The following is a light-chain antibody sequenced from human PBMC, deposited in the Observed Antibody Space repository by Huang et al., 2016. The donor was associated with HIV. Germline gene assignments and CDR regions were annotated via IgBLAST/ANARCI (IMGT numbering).Light chain of an antibody. Sequence: EVVLTQAPATLSLSPGDRATLSCKASQSLSSSLAWYQQKPGQSPRRLIYDAANRAAGIPARFIGSGSGTDFTLTISRLEPEDFAVYYCQHRSDWPPLTFGGGTKVEI. CDR3: QHRSDWPPLT. J-gene: IGKJ4*01. CDR1: QSLSSS. CDR2: DAA. V-gene: IGKV3-11*01.